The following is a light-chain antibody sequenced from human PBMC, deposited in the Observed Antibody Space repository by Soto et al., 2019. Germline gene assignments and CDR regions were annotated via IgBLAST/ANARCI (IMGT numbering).Light chain of an antibody. CDR1: QDISNY. V-gene: IGKV1-33*01. J-gene: IGKJ4*01. CDR3: QQYDNLPLT. CDR2: DAS. Sequence: DIQMTQSQSSLSASVGDRATITCQASQDISNYLNWYQQKPGKAPKLLIYDASNLETGVPSRFSGSGSGTDFTFTISSLQPEDIATYYCQQYDNLPLTFGGGTKVDI.